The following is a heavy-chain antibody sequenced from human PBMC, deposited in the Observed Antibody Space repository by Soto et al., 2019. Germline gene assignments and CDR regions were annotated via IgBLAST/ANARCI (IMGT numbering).Heavy chain of an antibody. D-gene: IGHD2-15*01. V-gene: IGHV2-5*02. Sequence: SGPTLVNPTQTLTLTCTFSGFSLSTSGVGVGWIRQPPGKALEWLALIYWDDDKRYSPSLKSRLTITKDTSKNQVVLTMTNMDPVDTATYYCAHQYCSGGSCYPYYFDYWGQGTLVTVSS. CDR1: GFSLSTSGVG. CDR2: IYWDDDK. CDR3: AHQYCSGGSCYPYYFDY. J-gene: IGHJ4*02.